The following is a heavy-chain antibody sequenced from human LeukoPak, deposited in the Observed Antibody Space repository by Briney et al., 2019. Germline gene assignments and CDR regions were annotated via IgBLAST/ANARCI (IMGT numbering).Heavy chain of an antibody. CDR2: INSDGSST. Sequence: GGSLRLSCAASGFTFSSYWMHWVRQAPGKGLVWVSRINSDGSSTSYADSVKGRFTISRDNAKNTLYLQMNSLRAEDTAVYYCARGRNYYDSSRSPLNWFDPWGQGTLVTVSS. CDR3: ARGRNYYDSSRSPLNWFDP. J-gene: IGHJ5*02. D-gene: IGHD3-22*01. CDR1: GFTFSSYW. V-gene: IGHV3-74*01.